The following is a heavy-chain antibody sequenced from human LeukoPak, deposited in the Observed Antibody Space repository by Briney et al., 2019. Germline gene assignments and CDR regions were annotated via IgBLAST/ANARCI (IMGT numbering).Heavy chain of an antibody. CDR2: IKSKTDGGTT. Sequence: PGGSLRLSCAASGFTFSSYAMSWVRQAPGKGLEWVGRIKSKTDGGTTDYAAPVKGRFTISRDDSKNTLYLQMNSLKTEDTAVYYCTTRVQNYYYYMDVWGKGTTVTVSS. V-gene: IGHV3-15*01. J-gene: IGHJ6*03. D-gene: IGHD3-10*01. CDR3: TTRVQNYYYYMDV. CDR1: GFTFSSYA.